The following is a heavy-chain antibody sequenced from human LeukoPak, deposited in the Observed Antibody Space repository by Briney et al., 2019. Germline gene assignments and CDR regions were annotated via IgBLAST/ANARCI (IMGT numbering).Heavy chain of an antibody. CDR1: GASLGGSSHY. CDR3: ATLTTMST. D-gene: IGHD4-17*01. J-gene: IGHJ4*02. CDR2: IYYSGST. Sequence: PSETLSLTCSVSGASLGGSSHYWAWTRQPPGKGPEWIGSIYYSGSTYYNPSLKSRVTISVDTSQNQFSLKVTFLTVADTAVYYCATLTTMSTWGQGTLVTVSS. V-gene: IGHV4-39*01.